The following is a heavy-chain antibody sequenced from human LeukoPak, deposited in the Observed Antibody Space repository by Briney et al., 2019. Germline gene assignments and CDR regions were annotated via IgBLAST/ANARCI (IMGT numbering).Heavy chain of an antibody. Sequence: GGSLRLSCAASGFTFSSNYMSWVRQAPGKGLEWVSVIYSGGNTYYAECVKGRVTISRDNSKNTLYLQMNSQRAEDTAVYYCATTGKTRKVDYWGQGTLVTVSS. CDR3: ATTGKTRKVDY. V-gene: IGHV3-53*01. CDR2: IYSGGNT. CDR1: GFTFSSNY. J-gene: IGHJ4*02. D-gene: IGHD1-14*01.